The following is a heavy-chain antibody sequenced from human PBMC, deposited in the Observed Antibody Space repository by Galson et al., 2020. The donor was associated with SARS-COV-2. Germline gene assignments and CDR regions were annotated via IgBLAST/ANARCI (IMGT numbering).Heavy chain of an antibody. J-gene: IGHJ5*02. CDR2: IYSGRTT. CDR1: GGSMSSSSLY. CDR3: ARQSGGPGEGVWSGYRPQGWVDP. V-gene: IGHV4-39*01. D-gene: IGHD3-3*01. Sequence: SETLSLTCTVSGGSMSSSSLYWGWIRQPPGRGLEWIGTIYSGRTTYYNLSLKSRVTISVHTSKNQLSLNLSSVTAADTAVDYCARQSGGPGEGVWSGYRPQGWVDPWGQGTLVTVSS.